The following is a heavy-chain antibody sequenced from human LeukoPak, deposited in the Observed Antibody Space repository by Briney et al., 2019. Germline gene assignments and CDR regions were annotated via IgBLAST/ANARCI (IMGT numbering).Heavy chain of an antibody. CDR3: ARYLVSEMATIRGYFDY. V-gene: IGHV4-59*01. CDR2: IYYSGST. D-gene: IGHD5-24*01. CDR1: GGSISSYY. J-gene: IGHJ4*02. Sequence: KTSETLSLTCTVSGGSISSYYWSWIRQPPGKGLEWIRYIYYSGSTNYNPSLKSRVTISVDTSKNQFSLKLSSVTAADTAVYYCARYLVSEMATIRGYFDYWGQGTLVTVSS.